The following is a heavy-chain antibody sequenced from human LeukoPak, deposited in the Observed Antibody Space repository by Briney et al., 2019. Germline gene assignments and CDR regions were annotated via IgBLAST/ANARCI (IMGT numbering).Heavy chain of an antibody. D-gene: IGHD3-10*01. J-gene: IGHJ6*03. Sequence: GASVKVSCKASGYTFTDYYMHWVRQAPGQGLEWMGWINPNSGGTNYAQKFQGRVTMTRDTSISTAYMELSRLKSDDTAVYYCARDEAKMIRGYYMDVWGKGTTVTVSS. CDR1: GYTFTDYY. CDR3: ARDEAKMIRGYYMDV. V-gene: IGHV1-2*02. CDR2: INPNSGGT.